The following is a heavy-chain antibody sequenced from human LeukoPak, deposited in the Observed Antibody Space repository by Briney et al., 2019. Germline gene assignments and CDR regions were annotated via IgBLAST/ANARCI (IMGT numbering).Heavy chain of an antibody. V-gene: IGHV4-59*12. CDR2: IYYSGSA. D-gene: IGHD2-2*02. CDR3: ARANTSYYGMDV. Sequence: SETLSLTCTVSGGSTTSDYWSWARQPPGNGLEWIGHIYYSGSARYNPSLKSRVTMSLDTSKDQFSLNLSSVTAADTAVYYCARANTSYYGMDVWGQGTTVTVSS. J-gene: IGHJ6*02. CDR1: GGSTTSDY.